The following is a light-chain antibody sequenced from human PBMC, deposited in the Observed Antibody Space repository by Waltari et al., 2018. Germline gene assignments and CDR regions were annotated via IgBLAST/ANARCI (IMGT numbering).Light chain of an antibody. CDR2: EVS. V-gene: IGLV2-23*02. CDR3: CSYAGSSFVV. CDR1: SSYVGSYNL. J-gene: IGLJ2*01. Sequence: QSALTQPASVSGSPGQSITIPCTGTSSYVGSYNLVSWYQQHPGKAPKLMIYEVSKRPSGVSNRFSGSKSGNTASLTISGLQAEDEADYYCCSYAGSSFVVFGGGTKLTVL.